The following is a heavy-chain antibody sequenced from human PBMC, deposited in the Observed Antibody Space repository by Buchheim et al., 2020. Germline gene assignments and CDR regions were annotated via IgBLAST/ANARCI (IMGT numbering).Heavy chain of an antibody. D-gene: IGHD1-14*01. V-gene: IGHV4-34*01. CDR3: ANKPKGY. CDR2: INHSGST. CDR1: GGSFSGYY. Sequence: QVQLQESGPGLVEPSETLSLTCAVYGGSFSGYYWSWIRQPPGKGLEWIGEINHSGSTNYNPSLKSRVTISVDTSKNQFSLKLSSVTAADTAVYYCANKPKGYWGQGTL. J-gene: IGHJ4*02.